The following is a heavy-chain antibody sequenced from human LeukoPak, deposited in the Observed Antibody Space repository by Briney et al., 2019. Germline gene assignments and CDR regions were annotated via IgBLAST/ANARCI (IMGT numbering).Heavy chain of an antibody. V-gene: IGHV3-48*04. CDR1: GFTFSSNS. D-gene: IGHD5-18*01. CDR2: ISSASGSI. J-gene: IGHJ4*02. CDR3: ARDVRRGYRTSYYFDY. Sequence: GGSLRLSCVASGFTFSSNSMNWVRQAPGKGLEWVSYISSASGSIYYADSVKGRFTVSRDNAKNSLFLQMNSLRAEDTAVYYCARDVRRGYRTSYYFDYWGQGTLVTVSS.